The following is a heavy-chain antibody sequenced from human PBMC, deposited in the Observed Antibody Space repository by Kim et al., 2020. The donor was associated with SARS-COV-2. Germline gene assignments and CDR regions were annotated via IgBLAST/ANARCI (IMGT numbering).Heavy chain of an antibody. CDR3: ARDPTYYYGSGGDYYGMDV. CDR1: GFTFSSYE. V-gene: IGHV3-48*03. CDR2: IDSSGRTI. J-gene: IGHJ6*02. Sequence: GGSLRLSCAASGFTFSSYEMNWVRQAPGKGLEWISYIDSSGRTIYYADSVKGRFTISRDNAKNSLYLQMNTLRAEDTAVYYCARDPTYYYGSGGDYYGMDVWGPGTPVTLPS. D-gene: IGHD3-10*01.